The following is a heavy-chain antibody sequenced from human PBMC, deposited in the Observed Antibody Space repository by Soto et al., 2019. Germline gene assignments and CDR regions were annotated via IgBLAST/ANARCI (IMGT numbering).Heavy chain of an antibody. CDR2: ISHDGSNK. V-gene: IGHV3-30*18. CDR1: GFTFSSYG. D-gene: IGHD3-10*01. J-gene: IGHJ4*02. CDR3: AKDPHPLWFGELYYFDY. Sequence: GGSLRLSCAASGFTFSSYGMHWVRQAPGKGLEWVAVISHDGSNKYFADSVKGRFTISRDNSQNTLYLQMNSLRAEDTAVYYCAKDPHPLWFGELYYFDYWGQGTLVTVSS.